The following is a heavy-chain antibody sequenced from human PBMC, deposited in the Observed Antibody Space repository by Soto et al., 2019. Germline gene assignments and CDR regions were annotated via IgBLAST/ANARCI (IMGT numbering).Heavy chain of an antibody. J-gene: IGHJ4*02. CDR3: TRVEGGYEATISRYFDY. Sequence: PGGSLRLSCTASGFTFGDYAMSWFRQAPWKGREWVGFIRSKAYGGTTEYAASVKGRFTISRDDSKSIAYLQMNSLKTEDTAVYYCTRVEGGYEATISRYFDYWGQGTLVTVSS. D-gene: IGHD5-12*01. CDR2: IRSKAYGGTT. V-gene: IGHV3-49*03. CDR1: GFTFGDYA.